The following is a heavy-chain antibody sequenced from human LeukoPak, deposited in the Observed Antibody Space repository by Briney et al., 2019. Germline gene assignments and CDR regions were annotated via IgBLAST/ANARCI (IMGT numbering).Heavy chain of an antibody. CDR2: IYSGGST. CDR1: GFTFSSYG. V-gene: IGHV3-53*01. J-gene: IGHJ5*02. D-gene: IGHD6-13*01. Sequence: GGSLRLSCAASGFTFSSYGMSWVRQAPGKGLEWVSVIYSGGSTYYADSVKGRLTISRDNSKNTLYLQMNSLRAEDTAVYYCARGGHSGRFDPWGQGTLVTVSS. CDR3: ARGGHSGRFDP.